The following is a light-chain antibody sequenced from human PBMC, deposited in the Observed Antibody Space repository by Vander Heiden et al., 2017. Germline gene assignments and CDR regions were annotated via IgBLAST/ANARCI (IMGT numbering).Light chain of an antibody. V-gene: IGKV1-33*01. CDR2: DAS. CDR3: QQYDNLPFT. J-gene: IGKJ3*01. CDR1: QDISNY. Sequence: DIKMTQSPSSLSASVGDRVTITCQASQDISNYLSWYQQKPGKAPKLLIYDASNAETGAPSMFSGRGSGTDSTFTISSLQPEDTATYYCQQYDNLPFTFGPGTKVDIK.